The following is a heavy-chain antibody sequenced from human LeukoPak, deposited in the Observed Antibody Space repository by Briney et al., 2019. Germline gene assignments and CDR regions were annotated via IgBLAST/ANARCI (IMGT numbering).Heavy chain of an antibody. CDR3: ASGMAAAGTDDAFDI. CDR1: GFTFSSYS. J-gene: IGHJ3*02. Sequence: GGSLRLSCAASGFTFSSYSMNWVRQAPGKGLEWVSYISSSSSTIYYADSVKGRFTISRDNAKNSLYLQMNSLRAEDTAVYYCASGMAAAGTDDAFDIWGQGAMVTVSS. CDR2: ISSSSSTI. V-gene: IGHV3-48*04. D-gene: IGHD6-13*01.